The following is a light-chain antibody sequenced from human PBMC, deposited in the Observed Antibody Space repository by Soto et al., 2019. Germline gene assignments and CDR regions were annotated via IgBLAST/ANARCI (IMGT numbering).Light chain of an antibody. Sequence: QSVPTQPPSASGSPGQSVTFSCTGTSSDVGGYNYVSWYQQYPGKAPKLMIYEVYKRHSGVPDRFSGSKSGNRASLTVSGLQPEDEADYYCSAYAGSSTWVFGGGTMLTVL. V-gene: IGLV2-8*01. J-gene: IGLJ3*02. CDR2: EVY. CDR1: SSDVGGYNY. CDR3: SAYAGSSTWV.